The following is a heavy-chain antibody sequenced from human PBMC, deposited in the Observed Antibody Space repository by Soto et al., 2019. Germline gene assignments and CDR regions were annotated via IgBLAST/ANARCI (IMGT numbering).Heavy chain of an antibody. Sequence: QVQLQQWGAGLLKPSETLSLTCAVYGGSFSGYYWSWIRQPPGKGLEWIGEINHSGSTNYNPSLKSRVTISVDTSKNQFSLKLSSVTAADTAVYYCARDRRDCSGGSCYYPRYYYYYYMDVWGKGTTVTVSS. J-gene: IGHJ6*03. CDR3: ARDRRDCSGGSCYYPRYYYYYYMDV. CDR1: GGSFSGYY. CDR2: INHSGST. V-gene: IGHV4-34*01. D-gene: IGHD2-15*01.